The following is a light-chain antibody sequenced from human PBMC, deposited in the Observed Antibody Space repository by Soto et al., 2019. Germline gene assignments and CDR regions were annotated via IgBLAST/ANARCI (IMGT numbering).Light chain of an antibody. CDR3: CSYVGSYV. CDR2: DVS. CDR1: SSDVAGYNY. Sequence: QSALTQPRSVSGSPGQSVTISCTVTSSDVAGYNYVSWYQQHPGKAPKLMIYDVSKRPSGVPDRFSGSRSGNTASLTISGLQAEDEADYYFCSYVGSYVFGTGTKVTVL. V-gene: IGLV2-11*01. J-gene: IGLJ1*01.